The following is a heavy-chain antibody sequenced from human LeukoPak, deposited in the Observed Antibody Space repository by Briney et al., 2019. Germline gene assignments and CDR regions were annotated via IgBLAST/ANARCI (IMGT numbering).Heavy chain of an antibody. J-gene: IGHJ4*02. CDR1: GFTFSSYA. CDR2: ISGSGGST. D-gene: IGHD6-19*01. V-gene: IGHV3-23*01. CDR3: TTDPIAVASFGDY. Sequence: GGSLRLSCAASGFTFSSYAMSWVRQAPGKGLEWVSAISGSGGSTYYADSVKGRFTISRDNSKNTLYLQMNSLKTEDTAVYYCTTDPIAVASFGDYWGQGTLVTVSS.